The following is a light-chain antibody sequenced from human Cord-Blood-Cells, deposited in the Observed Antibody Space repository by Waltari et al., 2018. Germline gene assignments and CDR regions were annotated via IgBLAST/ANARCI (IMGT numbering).Light chain of an antibody. Sequence: QSALTQPASVSGSPGQSITLSCTGTSSDVGRYNLVSWYQQHPGKAPKLMIYEGSKRPSGVSNRFSDSKSGNAASLTISGLQAEDEADYYCCSYAGSSTYVFGTGTKVTVL. CDR2: EGS. CDR1: SSDVGRYNL. CDR3: CSYAGSSTYV. V-gene: IGLV2-23*01. J-gene: IGLJ1*01.